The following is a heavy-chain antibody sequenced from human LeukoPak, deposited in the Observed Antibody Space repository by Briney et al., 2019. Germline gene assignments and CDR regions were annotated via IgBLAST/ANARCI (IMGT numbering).Heavy chain of an antibody. V-gene: IGHV1-46*01. J-gene: IGHJ5*02. CDR3: ARDVLKNWFDP. CDR1: GYTFTSYY. Sequence: ASVKVSCKASGYTFTSYYMHWVRQAPGQGLEWMGIINPSGGSTSYAQKFQGRVAMTRDMSTSTVYMELSSLRSEDTAVYYCARDVLKNWFDPWGQGTLVTVSP. CDR2: INPSGGST.